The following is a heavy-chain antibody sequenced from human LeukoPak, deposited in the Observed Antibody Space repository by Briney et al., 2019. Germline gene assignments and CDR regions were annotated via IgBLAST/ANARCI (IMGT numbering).Heavy chain of an antibody. V-gene: IGHV1-46*01. Sequence: ASVKVSCKASGYTFTSYYMHWVRQAPGQGLEWMGIINPSGGSTSYAQKFQGRVTMTRDTSTSTVYMELSSLRCEDTAVYYCASGSGWYEGGFDPWGQGTLVTVSS. CDR1: GYTFTSYY. CDR3: ASGSGWYEGGFDP. J-gene: IGHJ5*02. D-gene: IGHD6-19*01. CDR2: INPSGGST.